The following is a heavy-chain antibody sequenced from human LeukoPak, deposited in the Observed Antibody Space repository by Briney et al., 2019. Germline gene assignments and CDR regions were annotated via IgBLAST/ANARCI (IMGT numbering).Heavy chain of an antibody. Sequence: ETLSLTCTVSGGSISSYYWSWIRQPPGKGLEWIGYIYYSGSTNYNASLKSRVYISVDTSKNQFSLRLSSVTAADTAVYYCARGFYGSGSYYKSPFDCWGQGTLVTVSS. J-gene: IGHJ4*02. D-gene: IGHD3-10*01. CDR1: GGSISSYY. CDR2: IYYSGST. CDR3: ARGFYGSGSYYKSPFDC. V-gene: IGHV4-59*01.